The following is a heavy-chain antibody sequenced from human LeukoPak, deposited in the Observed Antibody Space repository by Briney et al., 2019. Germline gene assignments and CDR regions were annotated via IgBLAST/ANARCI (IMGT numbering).Heavy chain of an antibody. D-gene: IGHD6-6*01. J-gene: IGHJ4*02. CDR2: INPNSGGT. V-gene: IGHV1-2*02. Sequence: ASVKVSCKASGYTFSGYYMNWVRQAPGQGLEWMGRINPNSGGTKYAQKFQGRVTMTSDTSISTAYMELSSLISDDTAVYYCARKSAARKTSDFDYWGQGTLVTVSS. CDR3: ARKSAARKTSDFDY. CDR1: GYTFSGYY.